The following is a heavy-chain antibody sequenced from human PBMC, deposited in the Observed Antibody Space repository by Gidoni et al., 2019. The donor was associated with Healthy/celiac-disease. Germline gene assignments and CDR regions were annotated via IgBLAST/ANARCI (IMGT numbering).Heavy chain of an antibody. CDR3: AKNRPYYYGSGTETDY. D-gene: IGHD3-10*01. CDR1: GFTFSSYA. CDR2: IIGSEGST. V-gene: IGHV3-23*01. Sequence: EVQLLESGGGLVQPGGSLRLSCAASGFTFSSYAMSWVRQAPGKGLDWVSAIIGSEGSTYYADSVKVRLTIARDNSKTKLYLQMNSLRAEETAVYYCAKNRPYYYGSGTETDYWGQGTLVTVSS. J-gene: IGHJ4*02.